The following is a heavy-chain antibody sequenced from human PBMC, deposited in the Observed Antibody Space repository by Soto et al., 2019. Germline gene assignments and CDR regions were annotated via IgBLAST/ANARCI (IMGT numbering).Heavy chain of an antibody. V-gene: IGHV3-30*18. CDR2: ISYDGSNK. Sequence: LRLSCAASGFTFSSYGMHWVRQAPGKGLEWVALISYDGSNKYYVDSVKGRFTISRDNSKNTLFLQMNSLRAGDAAVYYCAKDRLRGGFLTTATTNGMDVWGQGTTVTVSS. D-gene: IGHD1-26*01. J-gene: IGHJ6*02. CDR1: GFTFSSYG. CDR3: AKDRLRGGFLTTATTNGMDV.